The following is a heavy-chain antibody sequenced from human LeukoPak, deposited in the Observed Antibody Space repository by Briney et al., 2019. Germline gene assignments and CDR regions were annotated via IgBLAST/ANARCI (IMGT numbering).Heavy chain of an antibody. CDR1: GYTFTGYD. Sequence: ASVKVSCKASGYTFTGYDMHWVRQAPGQGPEWMGWINPNSGGTNYAQKFQGRVTMTRDTSISTAYMELSRVRSDDTAVYYCARERTLTSCYDYWGQGTLVTVSS. CDR2: INPNSGGT. CDR3: ARERTLTSCYDY. V-gene: IGHV1-2*02. D-gene: IGHD2-15*01. J-gene: IGHJ4*02.